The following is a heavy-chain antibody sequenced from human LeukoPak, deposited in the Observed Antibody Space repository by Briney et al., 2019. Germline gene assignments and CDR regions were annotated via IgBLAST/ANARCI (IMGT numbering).Heavy chain of an antibody. D-gene: IGHD4-23*01. CDR2: IYYSGST. J-gene: IGHJ6*03. V-gene: IGHV4-59*01. Sequence: SETLSLTCTVSGGSIISYYWSWIRQPPGKGLEWIGYIYYSGSTNYNPSLKSRVTISVDTSKNQFSLKLSSVTAADTAVYYCARARDSYGGNSGPSYYYYYMDVWGKGTTVTISS. CDR3: ARARDSYGGNSGPSYYYYYMDV. CDR1: GGSIISYY.